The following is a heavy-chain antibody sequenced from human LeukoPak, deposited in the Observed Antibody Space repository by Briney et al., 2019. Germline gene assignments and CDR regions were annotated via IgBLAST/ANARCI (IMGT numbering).Heavy chain of an antibody. CDR3: AREGGVDDLRYTKGGYYFVY. CDR2: IQTSGST. Sequence: SETLSLTCTVSGGSIRSGSYYWSWIRQPAGKGLEWIGRIQTSGSTNYNPSLKSRVTISVDTSKNQFSLKLSSVTAADTAVYYCAREGGVDDLRYTKGGYYFVYWGQGTLVTVSS. CDR1: GGSIRSGSYY. V-gene: IGHV4-61*02. D-gene: IGHD3-9*01. J-gene: IGHJ4*02.